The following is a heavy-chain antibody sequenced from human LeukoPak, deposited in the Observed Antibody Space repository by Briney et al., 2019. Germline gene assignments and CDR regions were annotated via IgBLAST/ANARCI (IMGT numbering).Heavy chain of an antibody. CDR3: AKGFVGRGPYYGMDV. J-gene: IGHJ6*02. V-gene: IGHV3-23*01. Sequence: GGSLRLSCGASGFTFSSYAMSWVRQAPGKGLEWVSAISGSGGSTSYADSVKGRFTISRDNSKNTLYLQMNSLRAEDTAVYYCAKGFVGRGPYYGMDVWGQGTTVTVSS. CDR2: ISGSGGST. D-gene: IGHD3-3*01. CDR1: GFTFSSYA.